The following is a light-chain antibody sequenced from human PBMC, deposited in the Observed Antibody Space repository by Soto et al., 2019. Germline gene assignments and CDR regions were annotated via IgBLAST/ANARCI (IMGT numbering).Light chain of an antibody. V-gene: IGKV1-8*01. Sequence: AIRMTQSPSSLSASTGDRVTITCRASQGISSYLAWYQQKPGKAPKLLIYAASTLQSGVPSRFSGSGSGTDFTLTISCLQSEDFATYYCQQHYSYPLTFGGGTEVEIK. CDR3: QQHYSYPLT. CDR2: AAS. J-gene: IGKJ4*01. CDR1: QGISSY.